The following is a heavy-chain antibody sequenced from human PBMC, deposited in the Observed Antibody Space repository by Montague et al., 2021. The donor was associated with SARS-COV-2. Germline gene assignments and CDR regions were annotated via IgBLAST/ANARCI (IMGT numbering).Heavy chain of an antibody. D-gene: IGHD3-10*01. V-gene: IGHV4-34*01. CDR1: GGSFSGYY. J-gene: IGHJ4*02. CDR3: ARRGSSVWGVTVSAELDY. CDR2: INQSRRT. Sequence: SETLSLNCAVYGGSFSGYYWSWIRQPPEKGLEWIGEINQSRRTNNNPSLKSRVIISVDTSKNQFSLKLSSVTAADTAVYYCARRGSSVWGVTVSAELDYWGQGILVIVSS.